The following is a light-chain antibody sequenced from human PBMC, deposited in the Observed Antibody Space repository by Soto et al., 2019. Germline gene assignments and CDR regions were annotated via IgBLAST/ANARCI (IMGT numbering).Light chain of an antibody. CDR3: AAWDDSLHGPV. CDR2: SNN. J-gene: IGLJ2*01. Sequence: QSVLTQPPSASGTPGQRVTISCSGSSSNIGSNTVSWYQQLPGTAPKLLIYSNNQRPSGVPDRFSGSKSGTSASLAISGPQSADEADYYCAAWDDSLHGPVFGGGTQLTVL. V-gene: IGLV1-44*01. CDR1: SSNIGSNT.